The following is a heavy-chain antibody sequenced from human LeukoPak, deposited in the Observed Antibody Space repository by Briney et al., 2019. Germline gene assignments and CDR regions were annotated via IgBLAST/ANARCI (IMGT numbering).Heavy chain of an antibody. CDR2: IWYDGSNK. Sequence: PGGSLRLSCAASGFTFSSYGMHWVRQAPGKGLEWVAVIWYDGSNKYYADSVKGRFTISRDNSKNTLYLQMNSLRAEDTAVYYCARDLRFDIHDSSGYIDYWGQGTLVTVSS. D-gene: IGHD3-22*01. CDR1: GFTFSSYG. J-gene: IGHJ4*02. CDR3: ARDLRFDIHDSSGYIDY. V-gene: IGHV3-33*01.